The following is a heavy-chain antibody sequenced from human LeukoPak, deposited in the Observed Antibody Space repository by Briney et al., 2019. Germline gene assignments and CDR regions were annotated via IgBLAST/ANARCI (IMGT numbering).Heavy chain of an antibody. CDR1: GYSFTSYW. V-gene: IGHV5-51*01. D-gene: IGHD3-3*01. J-gene: IGHJ4*02. CDR3: ARLPYYDFWSGYPYFDY. CDR2: IYPGDSDT. Sequence: GESLKISCKGSGYSFTSYWIGWVRQMPGKRLEWMGIIYPGDSDTRYSPSFQGQVTISADKSISTAYLQWSSLKASDTAMYYCARLPYYDFWSGYPYFDYWGQGTLVTVSS.